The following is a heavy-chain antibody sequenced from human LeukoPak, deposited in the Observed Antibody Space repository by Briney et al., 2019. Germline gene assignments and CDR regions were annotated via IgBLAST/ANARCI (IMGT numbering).Heavy chain of an antibody. CDR2: IKQDGSEK. D-gene: IGHD6-13*01. J-gene: IGHJ6*03. CDR3: ARDQVAAAGRGRYYYYYMDV. Sequence: GGSLRLSCTAFSLSNYWMSWVRQAPGKGLEWVANIKQDGSEKYYVDSVKGRFTISRDNAKNSLYLQMNSLRAEDTAVYYCARDQVAAAGRGRYYYYYMDVWGKGTTVTVSS. V-gene: IGHV3-7*01. CDR1: SLSNYW.